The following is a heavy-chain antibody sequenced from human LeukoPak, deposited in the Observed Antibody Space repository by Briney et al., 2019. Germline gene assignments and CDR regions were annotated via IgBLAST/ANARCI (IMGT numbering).Heavy chain of an antibody. CDR3: ARGWVSLYEGDYVRGSYRLNWFDP. D-gene: IGHD3-16*02. J-gene: IGHJ5*02. CDR1: GGSISSSSYY. Sequence: SETPSLTCTVSGGSISSSSYYWGWIRQPPGKGLEWIGEINHSGSTIYNPSLKSRVTISVDTSKNQFSLKLSSVTAADTAVYYCARGWVSLYEGDYVRGSYRLNWFDPWGQGTLVTVSS. CDR2: INHSGST. V-gene: IGHV4-39*07.